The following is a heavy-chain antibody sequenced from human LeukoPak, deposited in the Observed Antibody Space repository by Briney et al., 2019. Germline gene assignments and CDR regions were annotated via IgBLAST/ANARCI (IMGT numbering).Heavy chain of an antibody. CDR1: GFTFNNYW. CDR3: ARGQAGSHYDFWSGYHRTNYYDMDV. Sequence: GGSLRLSCAGSGFTFNNYWMTWVRQAPGKGLEWVADIKQDGSEKYYVDSVKGRFTISRDNAKNSLYLQMNGLRAEDTAVYYCARGQAGSHYDFWSGYHRTNYYDMDVWGQGTTVTVSS. V-gene: IGHV3-7*01. J-gene: IGHJ6*02. D-gene: IGHD3-3*01. CDR2: IKQDGSEK.